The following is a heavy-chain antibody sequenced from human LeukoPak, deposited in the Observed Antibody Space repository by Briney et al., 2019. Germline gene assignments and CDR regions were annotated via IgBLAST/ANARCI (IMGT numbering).Heavy chain of an antibody. Sequence: SQTLSLTCAVSGDSVSSNSAAWNWIRQSPSRGLEWLGRTYYRSKWYNDYAVSVKSRITINPDTSKNQFSLQLNSVTHEDTAVYYCARGRFTMVRGVIILHYFDYWGQGTLVTVSS. J-gene: IGHJ4*02. CDR1: GDSVSSNSAA. CDR3: ARGRFTMVRGVIILHYFDY. CDR2: TYYRSKWYN. D-gene: IGHD3-10*01. V-gene: IGHV6-1*01.